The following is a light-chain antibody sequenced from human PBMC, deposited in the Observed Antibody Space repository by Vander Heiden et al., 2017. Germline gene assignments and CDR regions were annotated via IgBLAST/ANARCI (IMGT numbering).Light chain of an antibody. CDR2: EVS. Sequence: QSALTQPASVSGSLGQSITISCTGTSSDVGTYNLVSWYQQHPGKAPKLMIYEVSKRPSGVSDRFSGSKSGNTASLTISGLQAEDEADYYCCSYAGLITLFGGGTKVTVL. CDR1: SSDVGTYNL. CDR3: CSYAGLITL. V-gene: IGLV2-23*02. J-gene: IGLJ2*01.